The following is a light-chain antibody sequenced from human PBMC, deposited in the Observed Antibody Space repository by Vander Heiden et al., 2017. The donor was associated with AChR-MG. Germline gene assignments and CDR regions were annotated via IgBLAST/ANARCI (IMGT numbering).Light chain of an antibody. CDR2: AAS. J-gene: IGKJ2*01. CDR1: KSISTY. V-gene: IGKV1-39*01. CDR3: QHTYTSPYF. Sequence: DIQMTQSPSSLSASVGDTVTITCRASKSISTYVHWYQQRPGKAPQILIYAASNLQSGLPSRFSGSGSGTDFTLTISSLQPEDVATYYCQHTYTSPYFFGQGTKLETK.